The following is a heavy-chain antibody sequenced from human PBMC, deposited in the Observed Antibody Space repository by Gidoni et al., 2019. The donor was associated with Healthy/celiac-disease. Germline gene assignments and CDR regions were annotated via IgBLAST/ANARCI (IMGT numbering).Heavy chain of an antibody. Sequence: SMNWVRQAPGKGLEWVSSISSSSSYIYYADSVKGRFTISRDNAKNSLYLQMNSLRAEDTAVYYCAREKIVGATPDAFDIWGQGTMVTVSS. CDR3: AREKIVGATPDAFDI. J-gene: IGHJ3*02. CDR1: S. CDR2: ISSSSSYI. V-gene: IGHV3-21*01. D-gene: IGHD1-26*01.